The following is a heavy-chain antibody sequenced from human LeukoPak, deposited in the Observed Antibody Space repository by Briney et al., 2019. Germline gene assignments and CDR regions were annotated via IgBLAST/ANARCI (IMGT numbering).Heavy chain of an antibody. CDR3: ARGPVTPIQNWFDP. D-gene: IGHD4-17*01. V-gene: IGHV1-2*06. Sequence: ASVKVSCKTSGYAFSDNYMHWVRQAPGQGLEWMGRIYPNSGGTNYAEKFQGRVVLTRDTSVKTVYMELTRLRPDDTAVYYFARGPVTPIQNWFDPWGQGTLVTVSS. J-gene: IGHJ5*02. CDR1: GYAFSDNY. CDR2: IYPNSGGT.